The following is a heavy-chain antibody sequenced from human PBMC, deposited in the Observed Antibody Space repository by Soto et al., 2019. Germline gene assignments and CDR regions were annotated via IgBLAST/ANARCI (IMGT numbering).Heavy chain of an antibody. CDR2: IYYSGST. V-gene: IGHV4-31*03. CDR1: GGSISSGGYY. CDR3: ARVPIVVVRTGYYFDY. J-gene: IGHJ4*02. D-gene: IGHD2-21*01. Sequence: QVQLQESGPGLVKPSQTLSLTCTVSGGSISSGGYYWSWIRQHPGKGLEWIGYIYYSGSTYYNPSLNSRVTISVDTSKTQFSLKLSSVTAADTAVYYCARVPIVVVRTGYYFDYWGQGTLVTVSS.